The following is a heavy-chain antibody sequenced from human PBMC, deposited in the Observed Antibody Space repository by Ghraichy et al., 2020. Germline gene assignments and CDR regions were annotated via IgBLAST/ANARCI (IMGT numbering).Heavy chain of an antibody. V-gene: IGHV2-5*01. CDR2: NYWNDDR. CDR1: GFSLSTSGVG. Sequence: SGPTLVNPTQTLTLTCTFSGFSLSTSGVGVGWIRQSPGKALEWLALNYWNDDRRYSPSLRSRLTITKDTSKNQVVLTMTNMDPVDTATYYCAQTHGSGSYFDYWGQGTLVTVSS. CDR3: AQTHGSGSYFDY. J-gene: IGHJ4*02. D-gene: IGHD3-10*01.